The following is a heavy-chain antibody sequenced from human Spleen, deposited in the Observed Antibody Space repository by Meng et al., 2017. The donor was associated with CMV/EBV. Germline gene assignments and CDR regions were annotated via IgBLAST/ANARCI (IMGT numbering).Heavy chain of an antibody. CDR3: ARDLGYCSGGSCYSGY. V-gene: IGHV1-69*10. D-gene: IGHD2-15*01. CDR1: GGTFSSYA. CDR2: IIPILGIA. Sequence: SVKVSCKASGGTFSSYAISWVRQAPGQGLEWMGGIIPILGIANYAQKFQGRVTITADKSTSTAYMELSSLRSEDTAVYYCARDLGYCSGGSCYSGYWGQGTLVTVSS. J-gene: IGHJ4*02.